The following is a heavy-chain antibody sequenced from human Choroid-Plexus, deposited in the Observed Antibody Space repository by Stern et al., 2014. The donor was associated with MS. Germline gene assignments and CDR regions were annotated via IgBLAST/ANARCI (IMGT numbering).Heavy chain of an antibody. CDR3: ARDQRGITIFGVVTDYYYLGMDV. V-gene: IGHV1-2*02. D-gene: IGHD3-3*01. J-gene: IGHJ6*02. Sequence: QVQLGQSGAEVKKPGASVKVSCKTSGYIFTGYYIHWVRQAPGQGLEWMAWINPNTGGPKYAQKFQCRVTMSRDTSISTAYVELSSLTSDDTAVYYCARDQRGITIFGVVTDYYYLGMDVWGQGTTVTVSS. CDR1: GYIFTGYY. CDR2: INPNTGGP.